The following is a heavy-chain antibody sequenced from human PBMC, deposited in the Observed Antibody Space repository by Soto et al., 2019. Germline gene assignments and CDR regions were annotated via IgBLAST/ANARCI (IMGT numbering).Heavy chain of an antibody. CDR1: GGTFSSYA. CDR2: IIPIFGTA. J-gene: IGHJ6*02. D-gene: IGHD2-2*01. CDR3: ASTSKVPAAPYYSYGMDV. V-gene: IGHV1-69*01. Sequence: QVQLVQSGAEVKKPGSSVKVSCKASGGTFSSYAISWVRQAPGQGLEWMGGIIPIFGTANYAQKFQGRVTITADESTSTAYMELSSLRSEDTAVYYCASTSKVPAAPYYSYGMDVWGQGTTVTVSS.